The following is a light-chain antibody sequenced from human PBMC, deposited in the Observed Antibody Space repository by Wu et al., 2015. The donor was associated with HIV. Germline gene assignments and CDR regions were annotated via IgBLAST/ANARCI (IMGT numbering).Light chain of an antibody. V-gene: IGKV3-20*01. CDR3: QQYGSSRVLT. J-gene: IGKJ4*01. CDR2: GAS. Sequence: EIVLTQSPGTLSLSPGERATLSCRASQSVSSSYLAWYQQKPGQAPRLLIYGASSRATGIPDRFSGSGSGTDFTLTISRLEPEDFAVYYCQQYGSSRVLTFGGGTKGGDQT. CDR1: QSVSSSY.